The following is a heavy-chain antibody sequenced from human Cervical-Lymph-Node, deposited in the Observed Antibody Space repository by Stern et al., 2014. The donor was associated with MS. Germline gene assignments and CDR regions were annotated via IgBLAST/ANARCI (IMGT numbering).Heavy chain of an antibody. V-gene: IGHV3-33*01. D-gene: IGHD5-18*01. CDR1: GFTFSSYG. J-gene: IGHJ4*02. CDR3: AREGRGYSYGYLDY. Sequence: VQLVESGGGVVQPGRSLRLSCAASGFTFSSYGMHWVRQAPGKGLEWVAVIWYDGSNKYYADSVKGRFTISRDNSKNTLYLQMNSLRAEDTAVYYCAREGRGYSYGYLDYWGQGTLVTVSS. CDR2: IWYDGSNK.